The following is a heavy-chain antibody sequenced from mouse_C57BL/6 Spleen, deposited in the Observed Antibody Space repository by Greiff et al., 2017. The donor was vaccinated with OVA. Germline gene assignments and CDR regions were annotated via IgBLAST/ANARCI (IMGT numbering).Heavy chain of an antibody. CDR1: GFTFSDAW. D-gene: IGHD1-3*01. J-gene: IGHJ3*01. Sequence: EVKVEESGGGLVQPGGSLKLSCAASGFTFSDAWMDWVRQSPEKGLEWVAEIRNKANNHATYYAESVKWSVTIASDDSKSSVYLQMDSSRAEDTGIYYCTSPFSGAYWGKGTLVTVSA. V-gene: IGHV6-6*01. CDR2: IRNKANNHAT. CDR3: TSPFSGAY.